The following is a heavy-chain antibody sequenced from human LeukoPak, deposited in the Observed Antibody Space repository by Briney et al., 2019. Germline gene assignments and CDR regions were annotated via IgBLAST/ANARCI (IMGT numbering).Heavy chain of an antibody. D-gene: IGHD3-10*01. Sequence: ASVKVSCKASGYTFTNYAIHWVRQAPGQRLEWMGWINAGNGNTEYSQNLQDRVTITRDASATTAYMELSSLRSEDTAVYYCARGSYFYGSGSFMGSDYWGQGTLVTVSS. V-gene: IGHV1-3*01. CDR2: INAGNGNT. J-gene: IGHJ4*02. CDR1: GYTFTNYA. CDR3: ARGSYFYGSGSFMGSDY.